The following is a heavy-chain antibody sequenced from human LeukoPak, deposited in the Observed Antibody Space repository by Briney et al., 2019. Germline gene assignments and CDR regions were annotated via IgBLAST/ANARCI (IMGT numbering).Heavy chain of an antibody. Sequence: SETLSLTCAVYGGSFSGYHWSWIRQPPGKGLEWIGEINHSGSTNYNPSLKSRVTISVDMSKNQFSLKLTSVTAADTAVYYCASRYHPPAAMDASSSWFDPWGQGTLVTVSS. CDR3: ASRYHPPAAMDASSSWFDP. V-gene: IGHV4-34*01. J-gene: IGHJ5*02. CDR2: INHSGST. D-gene: IGHD2-2*01. CDR1: GGSFSGYH.